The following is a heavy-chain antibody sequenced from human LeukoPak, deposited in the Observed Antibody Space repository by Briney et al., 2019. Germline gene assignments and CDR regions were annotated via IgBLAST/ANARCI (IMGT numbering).Heavy chain of an antibody. D-gene: IGHD2-15*01. CDR1: GFTLSSYA. CDR2: ISVSGNT. V-gene: IGHV3-23*01. Sequence: GGSLRLSCAASGFTLSSYAMSWIRQGPGKGLEWVSAISVSGNTYHADSVKGRFTISRDSYKNTLYLQMNSLRAEDAAVYYCAKAPVTTCSGAYCYPFDYWGQGTLVTVSS. CDR3: AKAPVTTCSGAYCYPFDY. J-gene: IGHJ4*02.